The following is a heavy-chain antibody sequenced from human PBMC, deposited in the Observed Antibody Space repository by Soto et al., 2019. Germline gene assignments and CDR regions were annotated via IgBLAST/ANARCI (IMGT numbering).Heavy chain of an antibody. J-gene: IGHJ4*02. V-gene: IGHV1-18*04. CDR2: ITPFNGNT. CDR1: GYNFISYG. CDR3: VRHYSSFPDI. D-gene: IGHD4-4*01. Sequence: QIQLVQSGPESKKPGASVKVSCQTSGYNFISYGLSWVRQAPGQGLEWMGWITPFNGNTNYPQRFRGKITMTTDTATNTGYLEVRTLNADDTAVYCCVRHYSSFPDIGGQGPLVTASS.